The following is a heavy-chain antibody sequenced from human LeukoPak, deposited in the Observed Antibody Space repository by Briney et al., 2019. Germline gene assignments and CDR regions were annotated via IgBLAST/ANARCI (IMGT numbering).Heavy chain of an antibody. CDR1: GYTFTSYG. J-gene: IGHJ6*03. Sequence: GASVKVSCKASGYTFTSYGISWVRQAPGQGLEWMGWISAYNGNTNYAQKLQGRVTMTTDTSTSTAYMELRSLRSDDTAVYYCARVGLATIKKYYYYMDVWGKGTTVTVSS. V-gene: IGHV1-18*01. D-gene: IGHD5-12*01. CDR3: ARVGLATIKKYYYYMDV. CDR2: ISAYNGNT.